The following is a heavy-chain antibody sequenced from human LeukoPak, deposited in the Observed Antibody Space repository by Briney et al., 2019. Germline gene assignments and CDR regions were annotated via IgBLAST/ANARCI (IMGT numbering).Heavy chain of an antibody. CDR3: ARDLNDFPPDY. Sequence: ASVKVSCKASGYTFTGYYMHWVRQAPGQGLEWMGWINPNSDGTNYAQKLQGRVTMTTDTSTSTAYMELRSLRSDDTAVYYCARDLNDFPPDYWGQGTLATVSS. D-gene: IGHD3-3*01. CDR2: INPNSDGT. CDR1: GYTFTGYY. V-gene: IGHV1-2*02. J-gene: IGHJ4*02.